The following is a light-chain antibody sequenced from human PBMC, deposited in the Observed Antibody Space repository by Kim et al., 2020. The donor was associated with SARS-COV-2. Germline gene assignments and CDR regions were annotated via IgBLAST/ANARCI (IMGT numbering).Light chain of an antibody. V-gene: IGLV2-14*03. J-gene: IGLJ2*01. Sequence: QSALTQPASVSGSPGQSITISCTETSNDVGAYKYVSWYQQHPGKVPKLIIYAVSNRPSGVSNRFSASKSGNTASLTISGLQAEDEADYYCSSFTRRSTLIFGGGTKLTVL. CDR1: SNDVGAYKY. CDR2: AVS. CDR3: SSFTRRSTLI.